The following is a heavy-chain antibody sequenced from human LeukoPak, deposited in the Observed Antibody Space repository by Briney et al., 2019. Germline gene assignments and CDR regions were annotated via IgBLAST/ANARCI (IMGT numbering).Heavy chain of an antibody. CDR2: INHSGST. J-gene: IGHJ5*02. V-gene: IGHV4-34*01. Sequence: SETLSLTCAVYGGSFSGYYWSWIRQPPGKGLEWIGEINHSGSTNYNPSLKSRVTISVDTSKNQFSLKLSSVTAADTAVYYCATGLPAAMKGWFDPWGQGTLVTVSS. D-gene: IGHD2-2*01. CDR1: GGSFSGYY. CDR3: ATGLPAAMKGWFDP.